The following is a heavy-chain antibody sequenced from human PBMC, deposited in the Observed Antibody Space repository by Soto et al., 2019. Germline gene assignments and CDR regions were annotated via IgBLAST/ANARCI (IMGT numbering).Heavy chain of an antibody. V-gene: IGHV3-30-3*01. J-gene: IGHJ4*02. CDR3: ASHQRTIGGESAFDY. Sequence: SLRLSCAASGFTFSSYAMHWVRQAPGKGLEWVAFISYDGSNKYYADSVKGRFTISRDNSKNTLYLPMNSLRAEDTAVYYCASHQRTIGGESAFDYWGRGTLVTVSS. CDR2: ISYDGSNK. D-gene: IGHD1-1*01. CDR1: GFTFSSYA.